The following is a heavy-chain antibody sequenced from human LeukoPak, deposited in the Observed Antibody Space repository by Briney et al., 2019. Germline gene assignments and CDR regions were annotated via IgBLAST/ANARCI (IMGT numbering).Heavy chain of an antibody. Sequence: GGSLRLSCTASGFTFSSYWMSWVRQAPGKGLEWVATIKQDGSEKYYVDSVKGRFTISRDNAKNSLYLQMNSLRAEDKAVYYCARAPNYGVDYWGQGTLVTVSS. CDR1: GFTFSSYW. V-gene: IGHV3-7*01. CDR3: ARAPNYGVDY. J-gene: IGHJ4*02. D-gene: IGHD1-7*01. CDR2: IKQDGSEK.